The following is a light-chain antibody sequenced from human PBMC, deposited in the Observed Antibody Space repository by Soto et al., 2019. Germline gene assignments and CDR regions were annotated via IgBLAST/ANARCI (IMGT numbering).Light chain of an antibody. Sequence: DIEMTQSHSTLSASVGDRVTITCRASQSVDTCLAWYQQKPGKAPHLLIYKASSLETGVPARFSGSGSVTEFTLTIRSLQPDDFAVYSCQQFYQYPWTFGQGTKVEIK. CDR3: QQFYQYPWT. J-gene: IGKJ1*01. CDR2: KAS. V-gene: IGKV1-5*03. CDR1: QSVDTC.